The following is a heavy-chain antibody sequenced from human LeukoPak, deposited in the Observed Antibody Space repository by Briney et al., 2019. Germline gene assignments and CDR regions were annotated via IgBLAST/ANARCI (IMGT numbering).Heavy chain of an antibody. J-gene: IGHJ5*02. CDR2: INPNSGGT. CDR3: ARTNRELLGSDWFDP. D-gene: IGHD1-7*01. V-gene: IGHV1-2*02. CDR1: GYTFTGYY. Sequence: ASVKASCKASGYTFTGYYMHWVRQAPGQGLEWMGWINPNSGGTNYAQKFQGRVTMTRDTSISTAYMELSRLRSDDTAVYYCARTNRELLGSDWFDPWGQGTLVTVSS.